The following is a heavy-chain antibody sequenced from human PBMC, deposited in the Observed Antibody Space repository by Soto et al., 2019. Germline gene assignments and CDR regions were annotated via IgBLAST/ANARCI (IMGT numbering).Heavy chain of an antibody. Sequence: PGGSLRLSCAASGFNFRDAWMSWVRQAPGKGPQWVGHIKANGDGMTTNYAAPVKGRFTISRDDSQNTLYLQMNNLKTEDTAVYYCTTDQRYYDVNAYYFPTEFDLWGQGTLVTVSS. V-gene: IGHV3-15*01. J-gene: IGHJ4*02. D-gene: IGHD3-22*01. CDR2: IKANGDGMTT. CDR3: TTDQRYYDVNAYYFPTEFDL. CDR1: GFNFRDAW.